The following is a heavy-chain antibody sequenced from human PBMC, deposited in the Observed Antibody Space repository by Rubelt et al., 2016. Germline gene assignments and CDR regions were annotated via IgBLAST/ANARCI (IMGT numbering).Heavy chain of an antibody. CDR2: IYYSGST. V-gene: IGHV4-39*07. CDR1: GGSISSSSYY. Sequence: QLQLQESGPGLVKPSETLSLTCTVSGGSISSSSYYWGWIRQPPGKGLEWIGSIYYSGSTYYNPSLKSRVTISVDTSKNQFSLGLVSVPAPVTAFYYWARDGTAVGLHYSDYWGQGTLVTVSS. D-gene: IGHD5-18*01. J-gene: IGHJ4*02. CDR3: ARDGTAVGLHYSDY.